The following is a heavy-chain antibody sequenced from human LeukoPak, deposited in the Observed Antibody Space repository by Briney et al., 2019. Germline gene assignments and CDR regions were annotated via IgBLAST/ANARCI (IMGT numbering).Heavy chain of an antibody. CDR2: ISAYNGNT. CDR1: VYTFTSYG. CDR3: ARGITLAVAGPPDY. V-gene: IGHV1-18*01. D-gene: IGHD6-19*01. J-gene: IGHJ4*02. Sequence: GASVKVSCKASVYTFTSYGISWVRQAPGQGLEWMGWISAYNGNTNYAQKLQGRVTMTTDTSTSTAYMELRSLRSDDTAVYYCARGITLAVAGPPDYWGQGTLVTVSS.